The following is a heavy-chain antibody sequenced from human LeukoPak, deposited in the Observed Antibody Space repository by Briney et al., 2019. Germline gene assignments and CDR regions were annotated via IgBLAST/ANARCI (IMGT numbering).Heavy chain of an antibody. CDR3: AGSGWYRGYYYYYMDV. CDR1: GFTFSSYA. CDR2: ISGSGGST. Sequence: GGSLRLSCAASGFTFSSYAMSWVRQAPGKGLEWVSAISGSGGSTYYADSVKGRFTISRDNSKNTLYLQMNSLRAEDTAVYYCAGSGWYRGYYYYYMDVWGKGTTVTVSS. V-gene: IGHV3-23*01. J-gene: IGHJ6*03. D-gene: IGHD6-19*01.